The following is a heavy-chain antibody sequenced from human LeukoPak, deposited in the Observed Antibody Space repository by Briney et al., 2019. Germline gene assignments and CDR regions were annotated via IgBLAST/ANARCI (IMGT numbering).Heavy chain of an antibody. D-gene: IGHD3-3*01. Sequence: GGSLRLSCAASGFTFSSYDMHWVRQATGKGLEWVSAIGTAGDTYYPGSVKGRFTISRENAKNSLYLQMNSLRAGDTAVYYCARAGYYDFWSGIHHYGMDVWGQGTTVTVSS. V-gene: IGHV3-13*01. CDR2: IGTAGDT. CDR3: ARAGYYDFWSGIHHYGMDV. CDR1: GFTFSSYD. J-gene: IGHJ6*02.